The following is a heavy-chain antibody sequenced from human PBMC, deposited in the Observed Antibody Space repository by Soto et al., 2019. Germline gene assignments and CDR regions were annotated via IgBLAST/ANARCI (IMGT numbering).Heavy chain of an antibody. CDR3: ATTRWDIVVIPTDI. D-gene: IGHD2-2*01. J-gene: IGHJ3*02. V-gene: IGHV1-2*02. CDR1: GYTFTGYY. CDR2: INPNNGDT. Sequence: ASVKVSCKASGYTFTGYYIHWVRQAPGQGLEWMGWINPNNGDTSYAQKFQGRVTMTSDTSISTAYMALSRLRSDDTAVYYCATTRWDIVVIPTDIWGQGTMVTVSS.